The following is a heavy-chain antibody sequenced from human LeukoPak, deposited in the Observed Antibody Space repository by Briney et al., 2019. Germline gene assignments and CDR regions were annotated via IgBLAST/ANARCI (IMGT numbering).Heavy chain of an antibody. V-gene: IGHV1-69*13. CDR2: IIPIFGTA. J-gene: IGHJ3*02. D-gene: IGHD3-22*01. Sequence: SSVKVSCKASGGTFSSYSISRVRQAPGQGLECRVGIIPIFGTANYAQKLQSGGTITPDESTSTAYMELSSLRSEDTAVYYCARDGYSDSSGSYKGAFDIWGQGTMVTVSS. CDR1: GGTFSSYS. CDR3: ARDGYSDSSGSYKGAFDI.